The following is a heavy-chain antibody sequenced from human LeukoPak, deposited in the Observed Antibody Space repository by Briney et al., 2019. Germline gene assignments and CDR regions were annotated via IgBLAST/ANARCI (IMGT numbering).Heavy chain of an antibody. V-gene: IGHV4-38-2*02. CDR1: GYSISSGYY. D-gene: IGHD6-13*01. Sequence: SETLSLTCTVSGYSISSGYYWGWIRQPPGKGLEWIGNIYPTGSTYYNPSLKSRVTISVDTSKNQFSLKLSSVTAADTAVYYCARSFRSSSWTAFDYWGQGTLVTVSS. CDR2: IYPTGST. J-gene: IGHJ4*02. CDR3: ARSFRSSSWTAFDY.